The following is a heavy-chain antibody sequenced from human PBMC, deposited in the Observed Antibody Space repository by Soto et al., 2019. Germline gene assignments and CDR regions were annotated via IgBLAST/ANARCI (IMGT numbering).Heavy chain of an antibody. J-gene: IGHJ5*02. CDR2: MTPNSGNT. CDR1: GYTFTDYD. CDR3: ARNLYNTGDFDH. Sequence: QVQLMQSGAEVREPGASVKVSCRASGYTFTDYDINWVRQATGQGLEWLGWMTPNSGNTGYALKFQGRVTLTRDISRSTAYMELSSLTSEDTAAYYCARNLYNTGDFDHWGQGTRSPSPQ. V-gene: IGHV1-8*02. D-gene: IGHD3-16*01.